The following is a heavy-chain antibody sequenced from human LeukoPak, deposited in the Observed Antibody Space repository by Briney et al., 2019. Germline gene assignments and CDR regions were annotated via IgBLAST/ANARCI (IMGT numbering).Heavy chain of an antibody. J-gene: IGHJ6*02. Sequence: SETLSLTCTVSGGSISNYYWSWIRQPPGKGLEWIGYIYYSGSTDYNPSLKSRVTTSIDTSKNQFPLKLSSVTAADTAVYYCARDRHGMDVWGQGTTVTVSS. CDR1: GGSISNYY. V-gene: IGHV4-59*01. CDR3: ARDRHGMDV. CDR2: IYYSGST.